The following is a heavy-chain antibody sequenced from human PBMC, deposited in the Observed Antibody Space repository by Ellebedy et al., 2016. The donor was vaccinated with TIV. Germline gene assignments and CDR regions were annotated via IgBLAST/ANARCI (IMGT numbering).Heavy chain of an antibody. V-gene: IGHV1-24*01. CDR2: IDPEDGKT. CDR1: GYTLTEVT. Sequence: ASVKVSCXVSGYTLTEVTIHWVRQAPGKGLEWMGGIDPEDGKTIYAQKSQGRVTMTEDTFTDTAYLELSSLRSEDSAVYYCGTGDWTFLGMDVWGPGTTVTVSS. D-gene: IGHD2-21*02. J-gene: IGHJ6*02. CDR3: GTGDWTFLGMDV.